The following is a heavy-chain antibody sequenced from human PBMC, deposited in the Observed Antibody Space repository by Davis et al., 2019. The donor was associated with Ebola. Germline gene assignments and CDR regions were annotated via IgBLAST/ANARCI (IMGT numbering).Heavy chain of an antibody. CDR1: GFTFSTCA. Sequence: GESLKISCEASGFTFSTCAMSWVRQAPGRGREWVSAISGSGGSTFYADSVKGRFTISRDNSKNTLYLQMNSLRAEDTAVYYCANWVLVGPTTWGQGTLVAVSS. CDR3: ANWVLVGPTT. CDR2: ISGSGGST. D-gene: IGHD1-26*01. V-gene: IGHV3-23*01. J-gene: IGHJ5*02.